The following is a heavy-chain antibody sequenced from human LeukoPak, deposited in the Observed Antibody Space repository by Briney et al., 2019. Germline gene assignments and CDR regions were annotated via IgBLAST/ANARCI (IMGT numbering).Heavy chain of an antibody. D-gene: IGHD6-13*01. Sequence: ASVKVSCKASGYTFTSYDINWVRQATGQGLEWMGWMNPHSGNTGYAQKFQGRVTMTRNTTISTAYMELSSLRSEDTAVYYCAVTGYSSSWYGSYYYYGMDVWGQGTTVTVSS. CDR2: MNPHSGNT. V-gene: IGHV1-8*01. CDR3: AVTGYSSSWYGSYYYYGMDV. CDR1: GYTFTSYD. J-gene: IGHJ6*02.